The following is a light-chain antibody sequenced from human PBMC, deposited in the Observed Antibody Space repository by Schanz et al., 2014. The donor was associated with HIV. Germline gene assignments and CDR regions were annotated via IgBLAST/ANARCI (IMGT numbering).Light chain of an antibody. CDR2: GNN. J-gene: IGLJ2*01. V-gene: IGLV1-40*01. CDR3: QSHDNNLXXXGV. Sequence: QRVTISXXGSSSXXGAGYXXHWYVQXXXXAPKLLIYGNNXRPSGVPDRFSGSKSGTSASLAISGXXXXXEADYYCQSHDNNLXXXGVFGGGXXLTVL. CDR1: SSXXGAGYX.